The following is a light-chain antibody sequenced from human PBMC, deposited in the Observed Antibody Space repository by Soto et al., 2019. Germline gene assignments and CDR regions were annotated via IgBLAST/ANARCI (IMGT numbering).Light chain of an antibody. J-gene: IGKJ2*02. CDR2: DAS. Sequence: IQMTQSPSSLSTSVGDRVTITCQASQDIKNYLIWYQHKAGRAPKLLIYDASTLETGVSSRFSGSGSGTHFTLTISSIQPEDIATYYCQQFDSGRCTFGQGTNLEMK. V-gene: IGKV1-33*01. CDR3: QQFDSGRCT. CDR1: QDIKNY.